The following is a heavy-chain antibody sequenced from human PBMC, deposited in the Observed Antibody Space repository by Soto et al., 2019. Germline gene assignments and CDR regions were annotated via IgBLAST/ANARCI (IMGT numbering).Heavy chain of an antibody. J-gene: IGHJ6*02. CDR3: ARGLSYYDFWSGYRRRYYGMDV. V-gene: IGHV4-59*01. CDR2: IYYSGST. CDR1: GGSISSYY. D-gene: IGHD3-3*01. Sequence: WETLSLTCTVSGGSISSYYWSWIRQPPGKGLEWIGYIYYSGSTNYNPSLKSRVTISVDTSKNQFSLKLSSVTAADTAVYYCARGLSYYDFWSGYRRRYYGMDVWGQGTTVIVSS.